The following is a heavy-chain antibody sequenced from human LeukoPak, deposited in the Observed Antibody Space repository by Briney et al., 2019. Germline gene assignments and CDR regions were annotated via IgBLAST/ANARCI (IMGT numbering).Heavy chain of an antibody. Sequence: GESLRLSCAASGFTFDDYAMHWVRQAPGKGLEWVSLISGDCGSTYSADSVKGRFTISRDNSKNSLYLQMNSLRTEDTALYYCAKDISSVAVVVPAAAPTGYYYGMDVWGQGTTVTVSS. CDR1: GFTFDDYA. J-gene: IGHJ6*02. CDR2: ISGDCGST. V-gene: IGHV3-43*02. CDR3: AKDISSVAVVVPAAAPTGYYYGMDV. D-gene: IGHD2-2*01.